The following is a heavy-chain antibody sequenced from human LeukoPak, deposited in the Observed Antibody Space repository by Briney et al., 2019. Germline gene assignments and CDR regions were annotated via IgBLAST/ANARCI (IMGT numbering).Heavy chain of an antibody. CDR3: ARGSGDGYNNPPLYYYYYMDV. CDR1: GGTFSSYA. Sequence: SVKVSCKASGGTFSSYAISWVRQAPGQGLEWMGGIIPIFGTANYAQKFQGRVTITADESTSTAYMELSSLRSEDTAVYYCARGSGDGYNNPPLYYYYYMDVWGKGTTVTVSS. CDR2: IIPIFGTA. J-gene: IGHJ6*03. D-gene: IGHD5-24*01. V-gene: IGHV1-69*01.